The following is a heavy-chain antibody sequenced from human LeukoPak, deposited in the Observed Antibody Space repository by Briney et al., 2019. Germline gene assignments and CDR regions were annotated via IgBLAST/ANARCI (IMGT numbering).Heavy chain of an antibody. CDR2: ISSSSSDI. CDR1: GVTFSAYS. J-gene: IGHJ4*02. Sequence: GSLRLSCAASGVTFSAYSIDCVRQAPGKGLWWGSVISSSSSDIYYAGSLQGRFTISRDHARNSLYLQMNSLRADDTAVYYCVRGDWSTSPFDYWGQGTLVPVSS. D-gene: IGHD3/OR15-3a*01. CDR3: VRGDWSTSPFDY. V-gene: IGHV3-21*01.